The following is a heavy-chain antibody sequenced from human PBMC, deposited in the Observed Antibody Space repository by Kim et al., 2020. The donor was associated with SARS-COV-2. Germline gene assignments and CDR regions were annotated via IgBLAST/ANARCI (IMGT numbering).Heavy chain of an antibody. CDR1: GGSIASSAYY. CDR2: VYRSGSA. Sequence: SETLSLSCSVSGGSIASSAYYWAWIRQPPGKGLEWIATVYRSGSAHYNPSLRSRVTMSVDTSKNHFSLNMTSVTAADTAFYFCARESSVAGTRGFWGQGT. D-gene: IGHD6-19*01. CDR3: ARESSVAGTRGF. J-gene: IGHJ4*02. V-gene: IGHV4-39*02.